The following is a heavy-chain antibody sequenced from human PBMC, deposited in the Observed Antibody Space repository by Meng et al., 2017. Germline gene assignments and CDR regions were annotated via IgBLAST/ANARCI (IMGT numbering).Heavy chain of an antibody. Sequence: GGSLRLSCAASGFTFDDYTMHWVRQAPGKGLEWVSLISWDGGSTYYADSVKGRFTISRDNSKNSLYLQMNSLRAEDTAVYYCARRRFLEQIDAFDIWGQGTMVTVSS. D-gene: IGHD3-3*01. CDR1: GFTFDDYT. CDR3: ARRRFLEQIDAFDI. J-gene: IGHJ3*02. V-gene: IGHV3-43*01. CDR2: ISWDGGST.